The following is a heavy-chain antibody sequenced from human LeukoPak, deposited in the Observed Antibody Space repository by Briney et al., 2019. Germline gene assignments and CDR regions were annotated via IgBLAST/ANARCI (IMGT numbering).Heavy chain of an antibody. D-gene: IGHD6-19*01. J-gene: IGHJ3*02. CDR1: GGSISSSSYK. CDR3: ATDLGWALVRPRIDI. V-gene: IGHV4-39*07. CDR2: IYDSGST. Sequence: SETLSLTCTVSGGSISSSSYKWGWMRQPPGKGLEWIGSIYDSGSTYYNPSLKSRVTISVDTSKNQFSLKLSSVTAADTAVYYCATDLGWALVRPRIDIWGQGTMVTVSS.